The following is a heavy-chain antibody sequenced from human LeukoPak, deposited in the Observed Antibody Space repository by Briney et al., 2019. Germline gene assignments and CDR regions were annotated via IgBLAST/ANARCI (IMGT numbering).Heavy chain of an antibody. CDR3: ATGYTAHYYFDY. V-gene: IGHV1-24*01. D-gene: IGHD5-18*01. CDR2: FDPEDGET. J-gene: IGHJ4*02. Sequence: ASVKVSCKVSGYTLTELSMHWVRQAPGKGLEWMGGFDPEDGETTYAQKFQGRVTMTEDTSTDTAYMELSSLRSEDTAVYYCATGYTAHYYFDYWGQGTLVTVSS. CDR1: GYTLTELS.